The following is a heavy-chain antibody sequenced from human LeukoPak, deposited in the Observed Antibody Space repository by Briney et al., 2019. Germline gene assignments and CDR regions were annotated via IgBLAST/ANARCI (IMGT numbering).Heavy chain of an antibody. D-gene: IGHD6-13*01. CDR1: GFTFSSYW. CDR2: IKQDGSER. J-gene: IGHJ4*02. CDR3: ARARGIAAAGAFDY. Sequence: LTGGSLRLSCAASGFTFSSYWMSWVRQAPGKGLEWVANIKQDGSERYYVDSVKGRFTISRDNAKNSLYLQMNSLRAEDTAVYYCARARGIAAAGAFDYWGQGTLVTVSS. V-gene: IGHV3-7*01.